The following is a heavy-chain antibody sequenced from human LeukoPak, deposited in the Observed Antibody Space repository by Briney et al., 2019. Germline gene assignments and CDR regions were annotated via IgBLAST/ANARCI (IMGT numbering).Heavy chain of an antibody. CDR2: ISYDGSNK. D-gene: IGHD1-26*01. CDR3: ARPLVSYYYMDV. Sequence: GRSLRLSCAASGFTFSSYAMHWVRQAPGKGLGWVAVISYDGSNKYYADSVKGRFTISRDNSKNTLYLQMNSLRAEDTAVYYCARPLVSYYYMDVWGKGSTVTVSS. CDR1: GFTFSSYA. J-gene: IGHJ6*03. V-gene: IGHV3-30*01.